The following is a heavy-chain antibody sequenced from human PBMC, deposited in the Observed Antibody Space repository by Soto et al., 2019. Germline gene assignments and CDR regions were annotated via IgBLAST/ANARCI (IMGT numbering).Heavy chain of an antibody. CDR1: GFTFSSYG. CDR3: AKDFTVYPDYGDLPGY. CDR2: ISYDGSNK. D-gene: IGHD4-17*01. J-gene: IGHJ4*02. V-gene: IGHV3-30*18. Sequence: GGSLRLSCAASGFTFSSYGIHWVRQAPGKGLEWVAVISYDGSNKYYADSVKGRFTISRDNSKNTLYLQMNSLRAEDTAVYYCAKDFTVYPDYGDLPGYWGQGTLVTVSS.